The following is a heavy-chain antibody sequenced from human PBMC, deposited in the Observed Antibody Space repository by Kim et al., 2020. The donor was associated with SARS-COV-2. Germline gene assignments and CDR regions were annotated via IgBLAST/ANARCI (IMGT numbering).Heavy chain of an antibody. Sequence: SETLSLTCAVYGGSFSGYYWSWIRQPPGKGLEWIGEINHSGSTNYNPSLKSRVTISVDTSKNQFSLKLSSVTAADTAVYYCARNLHYDFWSGYYTNAKTYYYYYGMDVWGQGTTVTVSS. CDR2: INHSGST. CDR3: ARNLHYDFWSGYYTNAKTYYYYYGMDV. CDR1: GGSFSGYY. V-gene: IGHV4-34*01. J-gene: IGHJ6*02. D-gene: IGHD3-3*01.